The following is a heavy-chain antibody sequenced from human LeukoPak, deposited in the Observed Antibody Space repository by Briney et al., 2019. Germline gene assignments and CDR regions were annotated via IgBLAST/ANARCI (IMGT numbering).Heavy chain of an antibody. J-gene: IGHJ4*02. CDR3: ARWDFWSSYYLGFDY. CDR2: IYCSGST. CDR1: GGSISSYY. D-gene: IGHD3-3*01. Sequence: SETLSLTCTVSGGSISSYYWSWIRQPPGKGLEWIGYIYCSGSTNYNPSLRSRVTISVDTSKNQFSLKLSSVTAAGTAVYYCARWDFWSSYYLGFDYWGQGTLVTVSS. V-gene: IGHV4-59*01.